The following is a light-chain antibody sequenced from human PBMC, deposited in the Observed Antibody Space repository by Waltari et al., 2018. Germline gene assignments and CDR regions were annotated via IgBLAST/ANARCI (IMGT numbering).Light chain of an antibody. CDR1: QSVSIN. CDR2: GAS. Sequence: EIVMTQSPATLSVSQGERADLPGRASQSVSINLARYQQKPGQATRLLIYGASTRATGVPARFSGSGSGTEFSLTVNNMQSEDFAVYYCQHYINWPGTFGQGTKLEIK. V-gene: IGKV3-15*01. J-gene: IGKJ2*01. CDR3: QHYINWPGT.